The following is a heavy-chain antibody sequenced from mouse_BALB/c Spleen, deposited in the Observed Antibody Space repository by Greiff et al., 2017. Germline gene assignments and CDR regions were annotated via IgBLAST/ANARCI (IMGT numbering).Heavy chain of an antibody. CDR3: AREGDLLLRSWGAMDY. J-gene: IGHJ4*01. CDR1: GYTFTSYW. V-gene: IGHV1-7*01. Sequence: QVQLQQSGAELAKPGASVKMSCKASGYTFTSYWMHWVKQRPGQGLEWIGYINPSTGYTEYNQKFKDKATLTADKSSSTAYLQLSSLTSEDSAVYYCAREGDLLLRSWGAMDYWGQGTSVTVSS. D-gene: IGHD1-1*01. CDR2: INPSTGYT.